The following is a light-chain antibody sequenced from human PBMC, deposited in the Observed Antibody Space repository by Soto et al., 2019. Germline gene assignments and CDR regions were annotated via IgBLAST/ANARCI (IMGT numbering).Light chain of an antibody. V-gene: IGLV2-8*01. CDR3: CSNSGSRSVF. Sequence: QSALTQPPSASGSPGQSVTISCTGISRDIGGYNYVSWYQQDPGKPSKLLIYEVTKRPSGGPDRFSGANTGNTASRTVSALQAADEAAYFFCSNSGSRSVFFGTGTKLTVL. CDR2: EVT. CDR1: SRDIGGYNY. J-gene: IGLJ1*01.